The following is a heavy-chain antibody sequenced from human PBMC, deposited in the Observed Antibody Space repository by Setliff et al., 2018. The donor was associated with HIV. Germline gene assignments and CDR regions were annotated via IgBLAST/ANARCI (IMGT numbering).Heavy chain of an antibody. V-gene: IGHV4-39*01. CDR3: ARRQQLWLLYAFDI. CDR1: GDSIGSSSYY. J-gene: IGHJ3*02. CDR2: IYYSGST. Sequence: TSETLSLTCTVSGDSIGSSSYYWAWIRQPPGKGLEWIGNIYYSGSTYYNPSLKSRVTISVDTSKNQFSLKLSSVTAADTAVYYCARRQQLWLLYAFDIWGQGTMVTVSS. D-gene: IGHD5-18*01.